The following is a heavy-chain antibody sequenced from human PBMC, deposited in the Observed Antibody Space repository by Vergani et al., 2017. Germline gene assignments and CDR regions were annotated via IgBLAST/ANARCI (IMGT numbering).Heavy chain of an antibody. J-gene: IGHJ6*03. V-gene: IGHV3-33*01. CDR3: AREGITIFGVVKYYMDV. D-gene: IGHD3-3*01. CDR2: IWYDGSNK. Sequence: QVQLVESGGGVVQPGRSLRLSCAASGFTFSSYGMHWVRQAPGKGLEWVAVIWYDGSNKYYADSVKGRFTISRDNSKNTLYLQKNSLRAEDTAVYYCAREGITIFGVVKYYMDVWGKGTTVTVSS. CDR1: GFTFSSYG.